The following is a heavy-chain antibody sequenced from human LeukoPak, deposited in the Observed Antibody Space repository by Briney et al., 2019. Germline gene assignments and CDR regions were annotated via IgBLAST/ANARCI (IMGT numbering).Heavy chain of an antibody. CDR3: ARSVPSPYYFVY. J-gene: IGHJ4*02. CDR2: IYSSGST. CDR1: GFTLSSKY. V-gene: IGHV3-53*01. Sequence: GGSLRLSCAASGFTLSSKYMSWVRQAPGKGLEWVSVIYSSGSTYYAVSVKGRFTTSRDNSKNTLYLQMTSLRAEDTAVYYCARSVPSPYYFVYWGQGTLVTVSS. D-gene: IGHD3-10*01.